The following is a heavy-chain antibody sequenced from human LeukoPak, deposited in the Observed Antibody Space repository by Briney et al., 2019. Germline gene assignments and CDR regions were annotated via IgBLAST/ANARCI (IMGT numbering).Heavy chain of an antibody. Sequence: SETLSLTCAVYGGSFSDYFWSWIRQPPGKGLEWIGEISHSGSTTYNPSLRSRVTISGDTSKKQFSRKLSSVTAADTAVYYCVTYYYGSSAPKRNYWGQGILVTVSS. J-gene: IGHJ4*02. CDR3: VTYYYGSSAPKRNY. CDR2: ISHSGST. D-gene: IGHD3-22*01. CDR1: GGSFSDYF. V-gene: IGHV4-34*01.